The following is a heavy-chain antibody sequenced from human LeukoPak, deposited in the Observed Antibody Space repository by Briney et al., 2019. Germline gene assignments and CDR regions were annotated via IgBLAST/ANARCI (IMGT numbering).Heavy chain of an antibody. CDR1: GFTFSSYS. CDR2: ISSSSSYI. CDR3: ARDLSYDFWSGYYLDY. V-gene: IGHV3-21*01. D-gene: IGHD3-3*01. Sequence: GGSLRLPCAASGFTFSSYSMNWVRQAPGKGLEWVSSISSSSSYIYYADSVKGRFTISRDNAKNSLYLQMNSLRAEDTAVYYCARDLSYDFWSGYYLDYWGQGTLVTVSS. J-gene: IGHJ4*02.